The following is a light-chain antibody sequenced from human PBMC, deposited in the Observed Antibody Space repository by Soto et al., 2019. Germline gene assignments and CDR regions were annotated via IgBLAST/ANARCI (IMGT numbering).Light chain of an antibody. J-gene: IGKJ3*01. Sequence: EIVLTQSPGTLSLSPGERATLSCRASQSINNRYLAWYQQKPGQAPRLLIYAASSRATGIPDRFSGSGSGTDFTLTISRLELEEFAVYYCQQFGSSPGFTCVPGTKVDIK. CDR2: AAS. V-gene: IGKV3-20*01. CDR1: QSINNRY. CDR3: QQFGSSPGFT.